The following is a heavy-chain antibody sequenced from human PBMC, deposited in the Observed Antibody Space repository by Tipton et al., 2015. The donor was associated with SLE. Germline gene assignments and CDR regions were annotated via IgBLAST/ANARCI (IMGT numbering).Heavy chain of an antibody. Sequence: TLSLTCTVSGYSISSGYYWGWIRQSPGKGLEWIGTIYHSGSTYYNPSLKSRVTISVDTSKNQFSLKLSSVTAADTAVYYCARVYQVGYFDYWGQGTLVTVSS. V-gene: IGHV4-38-2*02. D-gene: IGHD1-26*01. CDR2: IYHSGST. CDR1: GYSISSGYY. J-gene: IGHJ4*02. CDR3: ARVYQVGYFDY.